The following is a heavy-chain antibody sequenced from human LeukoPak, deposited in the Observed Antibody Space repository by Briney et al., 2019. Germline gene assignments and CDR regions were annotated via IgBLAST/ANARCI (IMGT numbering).Heavy chain of an antibody. D-gene: IGHD6-19*01. V-gene: IGHV1-2*04. CDR1: GYTFTGYY. CDR2: INPNSGGT. J-gene: IGHJ3*02. CDR3: ARVSKGWYDAFDI. Sequence: ASVKVSCEASGYTFTGYYMHWVRQAPGQGLEWMGWINPNSGGTNYAQKFQGWVTMTRDTSISTAYMELSRLRSDDTAVYYCARVSKGWYDAFDIWGQGTMVTVSS.